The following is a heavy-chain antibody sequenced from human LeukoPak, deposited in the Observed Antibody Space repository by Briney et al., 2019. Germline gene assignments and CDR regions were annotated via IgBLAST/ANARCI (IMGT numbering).Heavy chain of an antibody. D-gene: IGHD6-19*01. V-gene: IGHV3-21*01. CDR2: ISSSSSYI. J-gene: IGHJ5*02. CDR1: GFTVSSNY. CDR3: ARSVGGGVTGTGDWFDP. Sequence: PGGSLRLSCAASGFTVSSNYMNWVRQAPGKGLEWVSSISSSSSYIYYADSVKGRFTISRDNAKNSLYLQMNSLRVEDTAMYYCARSVGGGVTGTGDWFDPWGQGTLVTVSS.